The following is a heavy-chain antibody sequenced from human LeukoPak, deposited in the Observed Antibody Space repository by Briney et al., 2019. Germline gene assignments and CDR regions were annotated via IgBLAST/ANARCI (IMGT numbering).Heavy chain of an antibody. Sequence: GGSLRLSCAASGFTFSSYFMTWVRQAPGKGLEWVSTISRSGDSTYYADSVKGRFTISRDNSKNTLYLQMNSPRAEDTAVYYCAKGGDTSCHGCWFDPWGQGTLVTVSS. V-gene: IGHV3-23*01. CDR1: GFTFSSYF. D-gene: IGHD2-2*01. CDR2: ISRSGDST. J-gene: IGHJ5*02. CDR3: AKGGDTSCHGCWFDP.